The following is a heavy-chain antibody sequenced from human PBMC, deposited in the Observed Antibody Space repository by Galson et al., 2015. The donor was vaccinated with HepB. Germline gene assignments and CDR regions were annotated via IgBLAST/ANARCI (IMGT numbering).Heavy chain of an antibody. Sequence: SVKVSCKASGGTFSSYAISWVRQAPGQGLEWMGGIIPIFGIANYAQKFQGRVTITADESTSTAYMELSSLRSEDTAVYYCARAGTGAPLGDYYGMDVWGQGTTVTVSS. CDR3: ARAGTGAPLGDYYGMDV. J-gene: IGHJ6*02. V-gene: IGHV1-69*13. CDR2: IIPIFGIA. CDR1: GGTFSSYA. D-gene: IGHD7-27*01.